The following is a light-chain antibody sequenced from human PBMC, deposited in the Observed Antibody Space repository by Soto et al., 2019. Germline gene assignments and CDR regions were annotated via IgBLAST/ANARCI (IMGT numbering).Light chain of an antibody. CDR3: HQYKDWPPWT. V-gene: IGKV3-15*01. CDR1: DSVGSD. J-gene: IGKJ1*01. Sequence: EIVMTQSPATLSVSLGERATLSCRASDSVGSDLAWYQQKPGQDPRLLVYTASTRADGVPDRFSGSGSGTEFTLTISSLQSEDFAVYYCHQYKDWPPWTFGQGTKVEV. CDR2: TAS.